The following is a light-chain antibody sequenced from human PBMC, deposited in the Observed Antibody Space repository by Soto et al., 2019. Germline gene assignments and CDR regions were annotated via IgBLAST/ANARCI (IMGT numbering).Light chain of an antibody. CDR1: SSNIGAGYD. CDR2: GNS. J-gene: IGLJ1*01. V-gene: IGLV1-40*01. Sequence: QSVLTQPPSVSGAPWQSVTISCTGSSSNIGAGYDVHWYQQLPGTAPKLLIYGNSNRPSGVPDRFSGSKSGTSASLAITGLQAEDESDYYCQSYDSSLSGFYVFGTGTKLTVL. CDR3: QSYDSSLSGFYV.